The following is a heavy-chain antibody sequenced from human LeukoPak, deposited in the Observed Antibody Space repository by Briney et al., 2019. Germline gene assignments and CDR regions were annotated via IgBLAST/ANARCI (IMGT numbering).Heavy chain of an antibody. CDR3: AKDGMIVATSFDY. CDR1: GFTFSSYS. D-gene: IGHD5-12*01. V-gene: IGHV3-23*01. Sequence: PGGSLRLSCAASGFTFSSYSMNWVRQAPGKGLEWVSSISGPATTTYYADSVRGRFTISRDNSKNTLYLQMNSLRAEDTAVYYCAKDGMIVATSFDYWGQGTLVTVSS. CDR2: ISGPATTT. J-gene: IGHJ4*02.